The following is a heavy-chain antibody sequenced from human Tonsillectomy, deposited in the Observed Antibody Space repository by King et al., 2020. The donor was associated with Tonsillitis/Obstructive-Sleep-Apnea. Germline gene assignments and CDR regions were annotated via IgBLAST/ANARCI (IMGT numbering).Heavy chain of an antibody. V-gene: IGHV3-30*01. CDR2: ISYDGSNE. Sequence: QVQLVESGGGVVQPGGSLRLSWAASGFTFSSYPMHWGRQAPGKGLEWVAIISYDGSNEYYADSVKGRFTIPRDKTKNTLYLQMNSLRAEDTAVYYCAREHSSLDAFDIWGQGTMVTVSS. CDR1: GFTFSSYP. CDR3: AREHSSLDAFDI. J-gene: IGHJ3*02. D-gene: IGHD6-19*01.